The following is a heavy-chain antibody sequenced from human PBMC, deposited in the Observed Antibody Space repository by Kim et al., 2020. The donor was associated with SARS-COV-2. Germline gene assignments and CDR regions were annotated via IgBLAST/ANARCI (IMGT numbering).Heavy chain of an antibody. J-gene: IGHJ6*03. Sequence: SETLSLTCGVYGGSFSGYHWSWIRQTPGEGLEWIGEIYDSGNTTYNPSLKSRVTISFDTSNNQISLKLGSVTAADTGLYFCARGRQPRQSRYHYYFMDVWGKGTTVTVAS. CDR1: GGSFSGYH. CDR2: IYDSGNT. D-gene: IGHD5-18*01. CDR3: ARGRQPRQSRYHYYFMDV. V-gene: IGHV4-34*01.